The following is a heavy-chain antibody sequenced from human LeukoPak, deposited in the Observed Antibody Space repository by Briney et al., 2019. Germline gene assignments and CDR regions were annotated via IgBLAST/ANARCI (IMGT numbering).Heavy chain of an antibody. CDR1: GCTFSSYW. CDR3: AREDGDAFDI. D-gene: IGHD5-24*01. J-gene: IGHJ3*02. V-gene: IGHV3-7*01. CDR2: INRDGSVR. Sequence: GGSLRLSCAASGCTFSSYWMSWVRQTPEKGLEFVANINRDGSVRNYVDSVKGRFTSSRDNAKNSLYLQMNSMRVEDTAVYYCAREDGDAFDIWGQGTVVSVSS.